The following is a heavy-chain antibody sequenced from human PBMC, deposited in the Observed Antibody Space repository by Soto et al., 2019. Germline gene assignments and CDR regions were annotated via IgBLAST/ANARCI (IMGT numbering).Heavy chain of an antibody. CDR1: GFTFSSYA. J-gene: IGHJ4*02. CDR2: ISGSGGST. CDR3: ANDCSGGSCYRY. V-gene: IGHV3-23*01. D-gene: IGHD2-15*01. Sequence: GGSLRLSCAASGFTFSSYAMSWVRQAPGKGLEWVSAISGSGGSTYYADSVKGRFTISRDNSKNTLYLQMNSLRAEDTAVYYCANDCSGGSCYRYWGQGTLVTVSS.